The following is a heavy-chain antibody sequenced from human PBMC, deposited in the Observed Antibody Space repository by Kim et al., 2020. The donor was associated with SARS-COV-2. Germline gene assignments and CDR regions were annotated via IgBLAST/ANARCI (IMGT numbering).Heavy chain of an antibody. CDR1: GFIFSNWW. J-gene: IGHJ4*02. Sequence: GGSLRLSCAASGFIFSNWWMNWVRQAPGKGLEWVANIKEDGSEKYYVDSVKGRLTISRDNAKNSLYLQMNTLRAEDTAVYYCARLVRGAGDYWGQGTLLT. CDR3: ARLVRGAGDY. D-gene: IGHD1-26*01. V-gene: IGHV3-7*01. CDR2: IKEDGSEK.